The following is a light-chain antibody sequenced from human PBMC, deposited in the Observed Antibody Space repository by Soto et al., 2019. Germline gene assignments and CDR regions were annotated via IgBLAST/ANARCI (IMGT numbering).Light chain of an antibody. CDR3: NSDTNINTRACV. V-gene: IGLV2-14*01. J-gene: IGLJ1*01. Sequence: QSVLTQPASVSGSPGQSITISCTGTSGDIGSYNSLSWYQQHPSRAPELILCEVSDRASGVSIRFSGSKFGVTASLTIAGSLDEDEAGYYCNSDTNINTRACVFGTGSTV. CDR1: SGDIGSYNS. CDR2: EVS.